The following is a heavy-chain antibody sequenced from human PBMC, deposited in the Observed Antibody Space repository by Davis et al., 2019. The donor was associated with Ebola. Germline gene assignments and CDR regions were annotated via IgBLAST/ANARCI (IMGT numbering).Heavy chain of an antibody. CDR1: GFTFSSYA. J-gene: IGHJ4*02. D-gene: IGHD5-12*01. Sequence: GESLKISCAASGFTFSSYAMSWVRQAPGKGLEWVSAISGSGGSTYYADSVKGRFTISRDNSKNTLYLQMNSLRAEDTAVYYCARQGMATTRGGYYYFDYWGQGTLVTVSS. CDR2: ISGSGGST. V-gene: IGHV3-23*01. CDR3: ARQGMATTRGGYYYFDY.